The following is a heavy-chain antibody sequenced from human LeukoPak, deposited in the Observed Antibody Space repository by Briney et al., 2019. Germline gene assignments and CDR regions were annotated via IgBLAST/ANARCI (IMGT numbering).Heavy chain of an antibody. CDR2: ISWNSGSI. Sequence: PGGSLRLSCAASGFTFDDYAMHWVRQAPGKGLEWVSGISWNSGSIGYADSVKGRFTISRDNAKNSLYLQMNSLRAEDTALYYCAKASSIAAAGLDYWGQGTLVTVSS. J-gene: IGHJ4*02. CDR3: AKASSIAAAGLDY. CDR1: GFTFDDYA. V-gene: IGHV3-9*01. D-gene: IGHD6-13*01.